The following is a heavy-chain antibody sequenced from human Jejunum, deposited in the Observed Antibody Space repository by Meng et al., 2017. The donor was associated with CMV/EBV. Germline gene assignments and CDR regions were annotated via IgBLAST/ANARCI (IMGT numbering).Heavy chain of an antibody. V-gene: IGHV4-39*07. CDR3: ARVIVVVPAANPFDP. J-gene: IGHJ5*02. CDR2: MYYSGNT. CDR1: SISSSSYY. D-gene: IGHD2-2*01. Sequence: SISSSSYYWGWSRQPPGKGLEWIGTMYYSGNTYYNPSLKSRVTISVDTSKNQFSLKLSSVTAADTAVYYCARVIVVVPAANPFDPWGQGTQVTVSS.